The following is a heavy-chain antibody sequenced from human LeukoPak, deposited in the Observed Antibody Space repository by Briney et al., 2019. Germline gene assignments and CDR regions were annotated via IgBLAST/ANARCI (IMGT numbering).Heavy chain of an antibody. Sequence: GTSVKVSCKASGFTFTSSAMQWVRQARGQGLEWMGVINPGGGSTSYAQKFQGRVTMTRDTSTSTVYMELSSLRSEDTAVYYCARGDIDYWGQGTLVTVSS. V-gene: IGHV1-46*01. J-gene: IGHJ4*02. CDR1: GFTFTSSA. CDR2: INPGGGST. CDR3: ARGDIDY.